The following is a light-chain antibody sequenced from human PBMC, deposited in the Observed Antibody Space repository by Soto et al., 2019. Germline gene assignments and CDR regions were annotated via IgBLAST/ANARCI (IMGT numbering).Light chain of an antibody. CDR1: QSVADNH. CDR2: DAS. CDR3: HHYTRSPIFT. Sequence: EVVLTQSPGTLSLSAGERATLSCRASQSVADNHLAWYQQKPGQAPRLLIYDASTRAAGIPDRFSGSGSGTDFTLTISRLEPEDFGVYFCHHYTRSPIFTFGPGTIVD. J-gene: IGKJ3*01. V-gene: IGKV3-20*01.